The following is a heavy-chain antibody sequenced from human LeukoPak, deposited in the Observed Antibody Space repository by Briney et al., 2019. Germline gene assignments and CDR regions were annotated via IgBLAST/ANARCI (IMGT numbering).Heavy chain of an antibody. J-gene: IGHJ4*02. Sequence: SVKISSKASGGTFTSYAISWVRQAPGQRLEWMGGGIPIFGTANYAQKSQGRVTITAAEYTGTGYLEPSSLRSEDTAVYYCAPTYYNILTGLSWGQGTLVTVSS. V-gene: IGHV1-69*13. CDR1: GGTFTSYA. CDR2: GIPIFGTA. CDR3: APTYYNILTGLS. D-gene: IGHD3-9*01.